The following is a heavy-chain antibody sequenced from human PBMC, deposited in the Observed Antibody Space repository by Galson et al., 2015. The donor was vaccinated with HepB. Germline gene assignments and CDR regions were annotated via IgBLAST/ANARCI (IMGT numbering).Heavy chain of an antibody. Sequence: SVKDSCKASGYTFTSYGISWVRQAPGQGLEWMGWISAYNGNTNYAQKLQGRVTMTTDTSTSTAYVELRSLRSDDTAVYYCARSIVVVPFDYWGQGTLVTVSS. D-gene: IGHD2-2*01. CDR2: ISAYNGNT. V-gene: IGHV1-18*04. CDR3: ARSIVVVPFDY. J-gene: IGHJ4*02. CDR1: GYTFTSYG.